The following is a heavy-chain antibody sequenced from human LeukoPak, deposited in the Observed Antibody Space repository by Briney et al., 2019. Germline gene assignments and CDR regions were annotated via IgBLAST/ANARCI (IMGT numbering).Heavy chain of an antibody. J-gene: IGHJ6*02. V-gene: IGHV1-18*01. CDR2: ISAYNGNT. CDR1: GYTFTSYG. D-gene: IGHD2-15*01. Sequence: ASVKVSCKASGYTFTSYGISWVRQAPGQGLEWMGWISAYNGNTNYAQKLQGRVTMTTDTSTSTPYMELRSLRSDDTAVYYCAREKGAGCSGGSCLYYYYGMDVWGQGTTVTVSS. CDR3: AREKGAGCSGGSCLYYYYGMDV.